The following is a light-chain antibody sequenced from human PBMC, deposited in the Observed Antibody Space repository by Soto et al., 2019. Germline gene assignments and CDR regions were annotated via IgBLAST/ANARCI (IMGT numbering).Light chain of an antibody. CDR2: EAT. V-gene: IGLV2-23*01. J-gene: IGLJ1*01. Sequence: QSALTHPASVSWSPGQSITISCTGTSSDVGSYNHVSWYQQHPGKVPKLMIYEATQRPSGVSDRFSGSKSGNTASLTISGLQAEDETDYYCCSYAGSSTYVFGTGTKVTVL. CDR3: CSYAGSSTYV. CDR1: SSDVGSYNH.